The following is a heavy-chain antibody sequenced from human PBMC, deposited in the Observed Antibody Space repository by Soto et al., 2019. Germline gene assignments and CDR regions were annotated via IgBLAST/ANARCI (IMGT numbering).Heavy chain of an antibody. Sequence: SESLSLTCTVSGGSISSGGYYWSWIRQHPGKGLEWIGYIYYSGSTYYNPSLKSRVTISVDTSKNQFSLKLSSVTAADTAVYYCARGPKYCSGGSCYLYYFDSWGQGTLVTVSS. J-gene: IGHJ4*02. V-gene: IGHV4-31*03. D-gene: IGHD2-15*01. CDR3: ARGPKYCSGGSCYLYYFDS. CDR2: IYYSGST. CDR1: GGSISSGGYY.